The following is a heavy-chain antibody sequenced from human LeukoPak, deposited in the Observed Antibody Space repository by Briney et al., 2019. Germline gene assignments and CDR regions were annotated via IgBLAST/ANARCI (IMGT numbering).Heavy chain of an antibody. V-gene: IGHV3-43D*03. J-gene: IGHJ4*02. D-gene: IGHD6-19*01. CDR2: ISWDGGST. CDR3: AKAPGSSGWPYYFDY. Sequence: PGGSLRLSCAASGFTFDDYAMHWVRQAPGKGLEWVSLISWDGGSTYYADSVKGRFTISRDNSKNSLYLQMNSLRAEDTALYYCAKAPGSSGWPYYFDYWGQGTLVTVSS. CDR1: GFTFDDYA.